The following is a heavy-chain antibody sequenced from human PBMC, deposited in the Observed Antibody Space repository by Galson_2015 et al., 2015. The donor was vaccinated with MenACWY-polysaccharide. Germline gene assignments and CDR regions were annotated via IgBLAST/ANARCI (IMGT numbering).Heavy chain of an antibody. CDR2: SGTGGGL. V-gene: IGHV3-23*01. D-gene: IGHD6-13*01. CDR1: GFSFSAYG. Sequence: SLRLSCAASGFSFSAYGMSWVRQAPGRGLEWVSGSGTGGGLYYADSVKGRVTLSRDNSQNTLYLQMNNLRAEDTAVYYCAKVGPRSSWTLGLDYWGQGTLVIVSS. CDR3: AKVGPRSSWTLGLDY. J-gene: IGHJ4*02.